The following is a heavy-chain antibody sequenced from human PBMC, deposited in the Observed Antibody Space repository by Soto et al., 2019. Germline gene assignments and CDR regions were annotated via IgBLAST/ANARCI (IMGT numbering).Heavy chain of an antibody. D-gene: IGHD6-6*01. Sequence: GASVKVSCKASGYTFTSYYMHWVRQAPGQGLEWMGIINPSGGSTSYAQKFQGRVTMTRDTSTSTVYMELSSLRSEDTAVYFCARELAALYYYYYYGMDVWGQGTTVTVSS. CDR1: GYTFTSYY. CDR3: ARELAALYYYYYYGMDV. J-gene: IGHJ6*02. V-gene: IGHV1-46*01. CDR2: INPSGGST.